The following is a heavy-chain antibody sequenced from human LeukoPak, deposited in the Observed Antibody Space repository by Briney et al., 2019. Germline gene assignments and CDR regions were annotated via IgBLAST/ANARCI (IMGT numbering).Heavy chain of an antibody. CDR1: GFTFSTSW. Sequence: GGSLRLSCAASGFTFSTSWMSWVRQVPGKGLEWVANIKKDGSETYYVDSVKGRFTISRDNAKNSLYLQMNSLRAEDTAMYYCARGRYSGTTYYFDYWGQGTLVTVSS. CDR3: ARGRYSGTTYYFDY. D-gene: IGHD5-12*01. CDR2: IKKDGSET. V-gene: IGHV3-7*03. J-gene: IGHJ4*02.